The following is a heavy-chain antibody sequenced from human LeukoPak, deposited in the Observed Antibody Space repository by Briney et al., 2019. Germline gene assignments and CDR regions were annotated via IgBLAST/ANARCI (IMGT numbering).Heavy chain of an antibody. Sequence: GGSLRLSCAASGFTFSNYAMHWVRQAPGKGLEWVAVISYDGIKRYYADSVKGRFTFSRDNSNKKLYLQMNSLRAEDTAVYYCARDATVTGDFDYWGQGTLVTVSS. CDR3: ARDATVTGDFDY. J-gene: IGHJ4*02. CDR2: ISYDGIKR. CDR1: GFTFSNYA. V-gene: IGHV3-30-3*01. D-gene: IGHD4-17*01.